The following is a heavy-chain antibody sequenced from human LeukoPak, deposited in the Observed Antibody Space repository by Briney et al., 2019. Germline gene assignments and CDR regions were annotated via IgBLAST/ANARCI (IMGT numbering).Heavy chain of an antibody. V-gene: IGHV3-21*01. CDR2: ISHSSSYI. J-gene: IGHJ3*02. CDR1: GFTFSSYC. CDR3: ARAYRDAFDI. Sequence: GGSLRLSCAASGFTFSSYCMNWVRQAPGKGLEWVSSISHSSSYIYYADSVKGRFTISRDNAKNSLYLQMNSLRAEDTAVYYCARAYRDAFDIWGQETMVTVSS.